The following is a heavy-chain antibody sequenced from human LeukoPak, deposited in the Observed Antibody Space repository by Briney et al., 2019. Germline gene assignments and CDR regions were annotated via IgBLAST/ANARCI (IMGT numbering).Heavy chain of an antibody. J-gene: IGHJ4*02. Sequence: GGSLRLSCAASGFTFNIYGMHWVRQAPGKGLEWVAFISLDGGTNYYADSVKGRFTISRDNSKNTVSLEMNSLRAEDTAVYYCAKDANSYCIGDCSDYWGQGTLVTVSS. D-gene: IGHD2-21*01. CDR1: GFTFNIYG. CDR2: ISLDGGTN. CDR3: AKDANSYCIGDCSDY. V-gene: IGHV3-30*02.